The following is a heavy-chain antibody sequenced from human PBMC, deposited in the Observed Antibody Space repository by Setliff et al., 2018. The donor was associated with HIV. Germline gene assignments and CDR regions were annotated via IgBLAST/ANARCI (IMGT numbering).Heavy chain of an antibody. Sequence: SETLSLTCTVSGGSVSSGSYYWSWIRQPPGKGLEWIGEINQSGSTNHNPSLKSRVTISVDTSKNQLSLKLSSVTAADTAMYYCARLRITMIVVAPAGFYDPWGQGTLVTVSS. CDR3: ARLRITMIVVAPAGFYDP. CDR1: GGSVSSGSYY. J-gene: IGHJ5*02. CDR2: INQSGST. V-gene: IGHV4-61*01. D-gene: IGHD3-22*01.